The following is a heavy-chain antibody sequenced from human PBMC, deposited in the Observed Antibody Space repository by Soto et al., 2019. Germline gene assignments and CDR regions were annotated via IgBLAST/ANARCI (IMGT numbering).Heavy chain of an antibody. CDR3: ARERSGVPAARGLIDY. CDR1: GFTFSSYA. D-gene: IGHD2-2*01. V-gene: IGHV3-30-3*01. Sequence: QVQLVESGGGVVQPGRSLRLSCAASGFTFSSYAMQWVRQAPGKGLEWVAVISYDGSNKYYADSVKGRFTISRDNSKNTLYLPMNSLRAEDTAVYYCARERSGVPAARGLIDYWGQGTLVTVSS. J-gene: IGHJ4*02. CDR2: ISYDGSNK.